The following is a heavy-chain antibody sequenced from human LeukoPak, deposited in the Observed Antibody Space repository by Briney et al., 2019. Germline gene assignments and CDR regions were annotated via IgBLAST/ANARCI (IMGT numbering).Heavy chain of an antibody. Sequence: GGSLRLSCAASGFTVSNNYMSWVRQAPRKGLEWVSVIYSGGSTYYADSVKGRFTISRDNSKNTLYLQMNSLRAEDTAVYYCARIYSGSYSDYWGQGTLVTVSS. CDR1: GFTVSNNY. J-gene: IGHJ4*02. V-gene: IGHV3-53*01. D-gene: IGHD1-26*01. CDR2: IYSGGST. CDR3: ARIYSGSYSDY.